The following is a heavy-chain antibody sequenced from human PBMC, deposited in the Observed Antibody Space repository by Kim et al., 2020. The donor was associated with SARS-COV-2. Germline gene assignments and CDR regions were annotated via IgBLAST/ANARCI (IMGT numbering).Heavy chain of an antibody. J-gene: IGHJ3*02. V-gene: IGHV4-39*01. CDR2: IYYSGST. CDR1: GGSISSSSYY. Sequence: SETLSLTCTVSGGSISSSSYYWGWIRQPPGKGLEWIGSIYYSGSTYYNPSLKSRVTISVDTSKNQFSLKLSSVTAADTAVYYCASWIRCSSTSCYTDAFDIWGQGTMVTVSS. D-gene: IGHD2-2*01. CDR3: ASWIRCSSTSCYTDAFDI.